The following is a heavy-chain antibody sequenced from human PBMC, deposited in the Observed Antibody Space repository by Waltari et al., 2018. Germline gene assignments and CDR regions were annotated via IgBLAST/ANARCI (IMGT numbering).Heavy chain of an antibody. J-gene: IGHJ5*02. D-gene: IGHD5-12*01. CDR1: GGSISSYY. V-gene: IGHV4-59*01. Sequence: QVQLQESGPGLVKPSETLSLTCTVSGGSISSYYWSWIRQPPGKGLEWIGYSYYSGSTNYNPSLKSRGTRSVDTAKNQFALKLGSVTAADTAVYYCARDSGYDTGWFDPWGQGTLVTVSS. CDR2: SYYSGST. CDR3: ARDSGYDTGWFDP.